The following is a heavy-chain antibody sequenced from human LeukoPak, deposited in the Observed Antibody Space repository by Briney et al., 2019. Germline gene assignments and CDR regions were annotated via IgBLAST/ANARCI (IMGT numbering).Heavy chain of an antibody. CDR3: ARGLSGYYYGSGRHYYGMDV. J-gene: IGHJ6*02. CDR2: INHTGST. V-gene: IGHV4-34*01. CDR1: GGSFSDFY. D-gene: IGHD3-10*01. Sequence: SETLSLTCAVYGGSFSDFYWSWIRQPPGKGLEWIGDINHTGSTNDNPSLRSRVTISVDTSENQFSLGLSSVTAADTAIYYCARGLSGYYYGSGRHYYGMDVWGQGTTVTVSS.